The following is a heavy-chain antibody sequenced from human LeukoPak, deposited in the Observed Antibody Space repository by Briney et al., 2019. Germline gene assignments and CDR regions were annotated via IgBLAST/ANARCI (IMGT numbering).Heavy chain of an antibody. CDR3: ATNAEYTFGPGDFDI. CDR2: IYYSGST. Sequence: SETLSLTCTVSGGSISSGDYYWSWIRQPSGKGLEWIGYIYYSGSTYYNPSLKSRVTISVDTSKNQFSLKLSSVTAADTAVYYCATNAEYTFGPGDFDIWGQGTLVAVSS. J-gene: IGHJ4*02. D-gene: IGHD6-6*01. CDR1: GGSISSGDYY. V-gene: IGHV4-30-4*08.